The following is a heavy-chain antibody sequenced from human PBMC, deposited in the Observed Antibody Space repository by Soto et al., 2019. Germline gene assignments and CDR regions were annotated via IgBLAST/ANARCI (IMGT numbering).Heavy chain of an antibody. D-gene: IGHD2-2*01. J-gene: IGHJ4*02. Sequence: QVQLVQSGAEVKKPGSSVKVSCKASGGTFSSYAITWVRQAPGQGLEWMGGTIPLFGTPNYAQKLQGRVTITSDKSTITVYMELSSLRSEDTAVYYCARDAVGYQPPTYGGQGTLVTVSS. CDR3: ARDAVGYQPPTY. CDR2: TIPLFGTP. V-gene: IGHV1-69*06. CDR1: GGTFSSYA.